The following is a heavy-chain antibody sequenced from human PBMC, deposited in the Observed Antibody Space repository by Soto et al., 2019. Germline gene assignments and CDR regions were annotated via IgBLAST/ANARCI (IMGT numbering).Heavy chain of an antibody. V-gene: IGHV1-58*02. D-gene: IGHD3-9*01. Sequence: GASVKVSCKASGFTFTISAMQWVRQARGQRLEWIGWIVVGSGNTNYAQKFQERVTITRDMSTSTAYMELSSLRSEDTAVYYCASSGTAAYYDILTGTWGQGALVTVSS. CDR2: IVVGSGNT. CDR3: ASSGTAAYYDILTGT. CDR1: GFTFTISA. J-gene: IGHJ4*02.